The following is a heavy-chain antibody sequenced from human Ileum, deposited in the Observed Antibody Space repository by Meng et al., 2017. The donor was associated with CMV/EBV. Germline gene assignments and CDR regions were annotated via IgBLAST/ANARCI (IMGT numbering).Heavy chain of an antibody. CDR3: AKGGYTSGWYFPV. J-gene: IGHJ4*02. CDR2: ISGTGGDT. D-gene: IGHD6-13*01. Sequence: CAASGFYFISYTMSWVRQAPGKGLEWVSGISGTGGDTYYADSVKGRFTISRDNSKNTLFLQMNSLRAEDTARYYCAKGGYTSGWYFPVWGQGTLVTVSS. V-gene: IGHV3-23*01. CDR1: GFYFISYT.